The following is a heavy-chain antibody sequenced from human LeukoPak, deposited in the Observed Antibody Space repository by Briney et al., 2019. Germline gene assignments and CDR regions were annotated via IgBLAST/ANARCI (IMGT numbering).Heavy chain of an antibody. CDR1: GGSFSGYY. CDR3: ARGSGYYYDSSGYLRY. CDR2: INHSGST. Sequence: PSETLSLTCAVYGGSFSGYYWSWIRQPPGKGLEWIGEINHSGSTNYNPSLKSRVTISVDTSKNQFSLKLSSVTAADTAVYYCARGSGYYYDSSGYLRYWGQGTLVTVSS. J-gene: IGHJ4*02. D-gene: IGHD3-22*01. V-gene: IGHV4-34*01.